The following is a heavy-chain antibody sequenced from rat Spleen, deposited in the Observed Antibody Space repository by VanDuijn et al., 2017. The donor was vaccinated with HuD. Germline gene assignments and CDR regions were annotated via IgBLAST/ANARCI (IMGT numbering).Heavy chain of an antibody. J-gene: IGHJ4*01. Sequence: EVQLVESGGGLVQPGRSLKLSCAASGFTFSDYGVAWVRQAPTKGLEWVATISYGGGNTYYRDSVKGRFTVSRDNAKNTGYLQMNNLRSEDTAMYYCARPDYYVMDAWGQGASVTVSS. V-gene: IGHV5-29*01. CDR2: ISYGGGNT. CDR3: ARPDYYVMDA. CDR1: GFTFSDYG.